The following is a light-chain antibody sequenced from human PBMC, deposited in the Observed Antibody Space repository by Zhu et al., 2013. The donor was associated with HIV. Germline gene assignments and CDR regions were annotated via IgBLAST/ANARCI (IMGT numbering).Light chain of an antibody. J-gene: IGKJ2*01. Sequence: DIVMTQSPDSLAVSLGERATINCKSSQSVLYSSNNKNYLAWYQQNPGQPPKLLIYWASTRESGVPDRFSGSGSGTDFTLTISSLQAEDVAVYYCQQYYSTPPTFGQGTTLEIE. CDR1: QSVLYSSNNKNY. V-gene: IGKV4-1*01. CDR2: WAS. CDR3: QQYYSTPPT.